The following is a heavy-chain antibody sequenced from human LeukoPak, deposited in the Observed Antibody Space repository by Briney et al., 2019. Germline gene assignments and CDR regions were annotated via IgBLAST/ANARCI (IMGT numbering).Heavy chain of an antibody. CDR2: IRYDGSNK. D-gene: IGHD3-10*01. CDR1: GFTFSSYG. CDR3: AHHDRFGESIPLGD. Sequence: GGSLRLSCAASGFTFSSYGMHWVRQAPGKGLEWVAFIRYDGSNKYYADPVKGRFTISRDNSKNTLYLQMNSLRSEDTAVYYCAHHDRFGESIPLGDWGQGTLVTVSS. V-gene: IGHV3-30*02. J-gene: IGHJ4*02.